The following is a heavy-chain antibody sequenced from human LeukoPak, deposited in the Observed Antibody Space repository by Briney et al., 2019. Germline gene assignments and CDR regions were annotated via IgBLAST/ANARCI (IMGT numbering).Heavy chain of an antibody. J-gene: IGHJ6*02. CDR2: ISDSGDST. CDR1: GFTFSSYS. D-gene: IGHD6-19*01. Sequence: PGGSLRLSCAASGFTFSSYSMTWVRQTPGKGLEWVSGISDSGDSTYYADSVKGRFTISRDNSKNTLYLQMNSLRAEDTAVYYCARGGGSGWYPSNYYYGMDVWGQGTTVTVSS. V-gene: IGHV3-23*01. CDR3: ARGGGSGWYPSNYYYGMDV.